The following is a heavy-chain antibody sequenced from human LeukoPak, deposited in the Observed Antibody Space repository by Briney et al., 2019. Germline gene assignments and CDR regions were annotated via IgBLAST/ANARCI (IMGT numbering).Heavy chain of an antibody. CDR2: INHSGST. Sequence: SETLSLTCAVYGGSFSGYYWSWIRQPPGKGLEWIGEINHSGSTNYNPSLKSRVTISVDTSKNQFSLKLSSVTAADTAVYYCARGLARGITIVQGVPWGQGTLVTVSS. V-gene: IGHV4-34*01. CDR3: ARGLARGITIVQGVP. J-gene: IGHJ5*02. CDR1: GGSFSGYY. D-gene: IGHD3-10*01.